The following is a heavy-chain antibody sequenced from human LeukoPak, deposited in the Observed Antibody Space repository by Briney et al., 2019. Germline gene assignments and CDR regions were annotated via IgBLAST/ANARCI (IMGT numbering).Heavy chain of an antibody. CDR2: ISAYNGNT. V-gene: IGHV1-18*01. CDR3: ATTDSSSWSFDY. D-gene: IGHD6-13*01. CDR1: GYTFTSYG. J-gene: IGHJ4*02. Sequence: ASVKVSCKASGYTFTSYGISWVRQAPGQGLEWMGWISAYNGNTNYAQKLQGRVTMTTDTSTSTAYMELRSLRSDDTAAYYCATTDSSSWSFDYWGQGTLVTVSS.